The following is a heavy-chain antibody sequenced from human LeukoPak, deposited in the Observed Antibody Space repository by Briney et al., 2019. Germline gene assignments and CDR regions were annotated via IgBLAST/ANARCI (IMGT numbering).Heavy chain of an antibody. CDR2: INHSGST. CDR1: GGSISSGDYY. D-gene: IGHD6-13*01. V-gene: IGHV4-39*07. CDR3: AREDIAAAVDDY. Sequence: PSETLSLTCTVSGGSISSGDYYWSWIRQPPGKGLEWIGEINHSGSTNYNPSLKSRVTISVDTSKNQFSLKLSSVTAADTAVYYCAREDIAAAVDDYWGQGTLVTVSS. J-gene: IGHJ4*02.